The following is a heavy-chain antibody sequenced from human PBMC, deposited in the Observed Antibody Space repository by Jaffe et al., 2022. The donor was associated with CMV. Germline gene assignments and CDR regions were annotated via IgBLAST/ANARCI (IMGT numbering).Heavy chain of an antibody. J-gene: IGHJ3*01. CDR3: ARSWVAAFDF. D-gene: IGHD2-15*01. CDR2: VVSGGTHT. CDR1: GFTFTSFT. V-gene: IGHV3-21*01. Sequence: DVQVVESGGGLVKPGGSLRLSCATSGFTFTSFTMNWVRQAPGKGLEWVSSVVSGGTHTYYADSVKGRFTISRDNAKNSLYLQMENLRAEDTAVYYCARSWVAAFDFWGQGTMVAVSS.